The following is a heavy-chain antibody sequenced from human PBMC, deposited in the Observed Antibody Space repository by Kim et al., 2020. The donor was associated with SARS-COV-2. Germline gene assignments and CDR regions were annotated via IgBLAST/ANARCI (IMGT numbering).Heavy chain of an antibody. V-gene: IGHV4-59*08. Sequence: SETLSLTCTVSGGSISSYYWSWIRQPPGKGLEWIGYIYYSGSTNYNPSLQSRVTISVDTSKNQFSLKLSSVTAADTAVYYCARQELELQGGQDSWFDPWGQGTLVTVSS. CDR2: IYYSGST. J-gene: IGHJ5*02. CDR3: ARQELELQGGQDSWFDP. D-gene: IGHD1-7*01. CDR1: GGSISSYY.